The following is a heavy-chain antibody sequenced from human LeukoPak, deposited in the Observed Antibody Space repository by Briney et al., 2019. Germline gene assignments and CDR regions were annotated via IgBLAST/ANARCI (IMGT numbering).Heavy chain of an antibody. D-gene: IGHD6-13*01. V-gene: IGHV4-59*01. CDR1: GGSISSYY. CDR3: ASSSWYGRVDY. J-gene: IGHJ4*02. Sequence: SETLSLTCTVSGGSISSYYWSWIRQPPGKGMEWIGYIYYSGSTNYNPSLKSRVTISVDTSKNQFSLKLSSVTAADTAVYYCASSSWYGRVDYWGQGTLVTVSS. CDR2: IYYSGST.